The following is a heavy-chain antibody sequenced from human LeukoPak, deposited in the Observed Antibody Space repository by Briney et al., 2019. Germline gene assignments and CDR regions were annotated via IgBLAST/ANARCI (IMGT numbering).Heavy chain of an antibody. CDR3: AKLYSSGWYKGDGWFDY. CDR1: GFTFSSYG. J-gene: IGHJ4*02. D-gene: IGHD6-19*01. V-gene: IGHV3-30*02. Sequence: GGSLRLSCAASGFTFSSYGMHWVRQAPGKGLEWVAFILYDGSNKYYADSVKGRFTISRDNSKNTLYLQMDSLRAEDTAVYYCAKLYSSGWYKGDGWFDYWGQGALVTVSS. CDR2: ILYDGSNK.